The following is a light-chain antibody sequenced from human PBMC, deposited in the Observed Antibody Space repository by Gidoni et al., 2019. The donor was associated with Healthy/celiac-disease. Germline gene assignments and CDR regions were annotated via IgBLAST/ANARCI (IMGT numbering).Light chain of an antibody. Sequence: DIQMPESPSSLSASVGERVTITCQASQDVSNYLNWYQQKPGKAPKLLIYDASNWETGVPSRFSGSGSGTEFTFTISSLQSEDIATYYCQQYDNLPFTFGPXTKVDIK. CDR2: DAS. CDR1: QDVSNY. J-gene: IGKJ3*01. V-gene: IGKV1-33*01. CDR3: QQYDNLPFT.